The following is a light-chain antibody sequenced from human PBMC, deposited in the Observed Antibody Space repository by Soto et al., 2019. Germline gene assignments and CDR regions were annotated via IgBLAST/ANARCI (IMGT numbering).Light chain of an antibody. CDR2: KVS. CDR1: QSLVHNDGNTY. Sequence: DIVMTQTPLSSPVTLGQAASISCRSSQSLVHNDGNTYLSWFQQRPGQPPRLLIYKVSDASNRATGIPDRFSGSGSGTDFTLTINSLEPEDFAVYFCHQRAGWPPTFGGGTKVDIK. V-gene: IGKV2-24*01. J-gene: IGKJ4*01. CDR3: HQRAGWPPT.